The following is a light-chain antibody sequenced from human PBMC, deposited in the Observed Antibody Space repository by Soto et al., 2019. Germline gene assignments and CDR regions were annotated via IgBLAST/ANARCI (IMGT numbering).Light chain of an antibody. CDR2: EVS. V-gene: IGKV2D-29*01. Sequence: IVMTQIPLSLSVTPGQPATISCRSSQSLLHTDGKTYLHWYVQKPGQTPRLLIYEVSSRFSGVPDRFSGSGSKTDFTLKISRVEADDVGVYYCLQTIQPIFSFGPGTKVDF. CDR3: LQTIQPIFS. CDR1: QSLLHTDGKTY. J-gene: IGKJ3*01.